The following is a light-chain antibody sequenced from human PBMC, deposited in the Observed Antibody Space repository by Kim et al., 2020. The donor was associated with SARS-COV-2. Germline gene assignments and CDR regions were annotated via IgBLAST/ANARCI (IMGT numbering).Light chain of an antibody. CDR1: QSVSSSY. CDR3: QHYGRPPT. J-gene: IGKJ1*01. Sequence: DIVLTQSPGTLSLSPGERATLSCRASQSVSSSYLGWYQQRVGQAPRLLIYGASNRATGIPDRFSGSGSGTDFTLTISRLKAEDFAVYYCQHYGRPPTFGQGTKVEIK. CDR2: GAS. V-gene: IGKV3-20*01.